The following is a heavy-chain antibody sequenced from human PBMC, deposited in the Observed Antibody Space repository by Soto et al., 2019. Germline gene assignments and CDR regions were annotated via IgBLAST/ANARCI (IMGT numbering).Heavy chain of an antibody. CDR1: GYSFTSYW. V-gene: IGHV5-51*01. CDR3: ARAREDSSGDAFDI. J-gene: IGHJ3*02. CDR2: IYPGDSDT. D-gene: IGHD3-22*01. Sequence: GESLKISWKGSGYSFTSYWIVWVRQLPGKGLEWMGIIYPGDSDTRYSPSFQGQVTISADKSISTAYLQWSSLKASDTAMYYCARAREDSSGDAFDIWGQGTMVTVSS.